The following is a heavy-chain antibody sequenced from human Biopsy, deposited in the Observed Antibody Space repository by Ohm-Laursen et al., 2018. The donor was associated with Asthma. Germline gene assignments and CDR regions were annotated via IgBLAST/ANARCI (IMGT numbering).Heavy chain of an antibody. CDR3: ARTFHFWSPYHAEHYQL. J-gene: IGHJ1*01. D-gene: IGHD3-3*02. V-gene: IGHV3-7*01. Sequence: SLRLSCSASGFTFGDYWMSWVRQVPGKGLEWVVNIKHDGSEKNHVVSLKGRFTISRGNAKNSLYLQMNSLRAEDTAVYYCARTFHFWSPYHAEHYQLWGQGTLVTVSS. CDR2: IKHDGSEK. CDR1: GFTFGDYW.